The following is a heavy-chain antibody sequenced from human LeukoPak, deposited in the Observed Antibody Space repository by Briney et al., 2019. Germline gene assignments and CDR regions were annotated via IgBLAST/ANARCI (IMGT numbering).Heavy chain of an antibody. Sequence: SGPTLVKPTQTLTLTCTFSWFSLSTSGVGVGWIRQPPANTLEWLALIYWNDDKRYSPSLKRRLTITKDTSKNQVVLTMTNMDPVDTATYYCAHTGMWASWFDPWGQGTLVTVSS. CDR2: IYWNDDK. D-gene: IGHD1-26*01. CDR1: WFSLSTSGVG. V-gene: IGHV2-5*01. CDR3: AHTGMWASWFDP. J-gene: IGHJ5*02.